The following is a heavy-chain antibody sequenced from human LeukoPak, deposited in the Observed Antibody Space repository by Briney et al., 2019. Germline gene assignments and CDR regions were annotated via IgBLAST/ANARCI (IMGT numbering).Heavy chain of an antibody. J-gene: IGHJ5*02. CDR3: ARGGRRGAVDTAMVTP. V-gene: IGHV1-69*13. D-gene: IGHD5-18*01. Sequence: SVKVSCKASGGTFSSYAISWVRQAPGQGLEWMGGIIPIFGTANYAQKFQGRVRITADESTSTAYMELSSLRSEDTAVYYCARGGRRGAVDTAMVTPWGQGTLVTVSS. CDR2: IIPIFGTA. CDR1: GGTFSSYA.